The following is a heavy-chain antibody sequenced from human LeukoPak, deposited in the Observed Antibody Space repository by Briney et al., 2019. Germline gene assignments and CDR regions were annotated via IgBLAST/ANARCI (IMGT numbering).Heavy chain of an antibody. CDR3: ARDRYSYGPYYYYYYGMDV. CDR1: GGSISSYY. V-gene: IGHV4-59*01. D-gene: IGHD5-18*01. Sequence: SETLPLTCTVSGGSISSYYWSWIRQPPGKGLEWIGYIYYSGSTNYNPSLKSRVTISVDTSKNQFSLKLSSVTAADTAVYYCARDRYSYGPYYYYYYGMDVWGQGTTVTVSS. CDR2: IYYSGST. J-gene: IGHJ6*02.